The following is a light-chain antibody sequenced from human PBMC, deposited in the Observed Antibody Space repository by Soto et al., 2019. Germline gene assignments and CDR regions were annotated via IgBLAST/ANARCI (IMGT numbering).Light chain of an antibody. CDR2: SNN. Sequence: QSVLTQPPSASGTPGQRVTISCSGSSSNIGSNTVNWYQQLPGTAPKLLIYSNNQRPSGVPDRFSGSKSGTSASLAISGLQSEDEADYYCLLSYAGARPVFGGGTKLTVL. CDR1: SSNIGSNT. V-gene: IGLV1-44*01. J-gene: IGLJ3*02. CDR3: LLSYAGARPV.